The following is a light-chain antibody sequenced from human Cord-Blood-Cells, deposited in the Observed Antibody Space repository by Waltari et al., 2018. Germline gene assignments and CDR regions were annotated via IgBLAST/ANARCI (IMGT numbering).Light chain of an antibody. Sequence: QLVLTQSPSASASLGASVKLTCTLSSGHSSYAIAWHQQQPEKGPRYLMKLNSDGSHSEGDGIPVRFSGSSSGAERYLTISSLQSEDEADYYCQTWGTGIQVFGGGTKLTVL. CDR1: SGHSSYA. V-gene: IGLV4-69*01. CDR3: QTWGTGIQV. CDR2: LNSDGSH. J-gene: IGLJ3*02.